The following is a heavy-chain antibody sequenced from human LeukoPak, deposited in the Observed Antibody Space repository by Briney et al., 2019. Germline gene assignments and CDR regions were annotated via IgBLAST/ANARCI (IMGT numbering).Heavy chain of an antibody. CDR2: ISSSSSYI. V-gene: IGHV3-21*04. D-gene: IGHD4-23*01. CDR3: TRRSSDYGGEN. CDR1: GFTFSSYS. J-gene: IGHJ4*02. Sequence: GGSLRLSCAASGFTFSSYSMNWVRQAPGKGLEWVSSISSSSSYIYYADSVKGRFTISRDNAKNSLYLQMNSLKTEDTAVYYCTRRSSDYGGENWGQGTLVTVSS.